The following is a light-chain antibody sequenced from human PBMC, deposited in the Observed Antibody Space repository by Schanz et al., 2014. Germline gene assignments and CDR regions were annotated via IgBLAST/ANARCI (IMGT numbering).Light chain of an antibody. Sequence: EIVLAQSPGTLSLSPGERATLSCRASQSVSSSYLAWYQQKPGQAPRLLIYGASSRATGIPDRFSGSGSGTDLTLTISRLEPEDFAVYYCQQYGSSPCTFGQGTKLQIK. CDR1: QSVSSSY. J-gene: IGKJ2*02. CDR3: QQYGSSPCT. CDR2: GAS. V-gene: IGKV3-20*01.